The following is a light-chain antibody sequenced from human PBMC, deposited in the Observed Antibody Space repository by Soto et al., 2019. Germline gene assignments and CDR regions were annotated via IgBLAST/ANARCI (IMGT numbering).Light chain of an antibody. CDR3: QQTYTTPGT. CDR2: AAS. V-gene: IGKV1-39*01. CDR1: QSINKY. Sequence: DIQMTQSPSSLSASVGDRVTITCRASQSINKYLHWYQHQPGQAPTLLIYAASSLHSGVPTRFSGSGAGTYFSLTISSLQPEDFATYYCQQTYTTPGTFGRGTKVEIK. J-gene: IGKJ1*01.